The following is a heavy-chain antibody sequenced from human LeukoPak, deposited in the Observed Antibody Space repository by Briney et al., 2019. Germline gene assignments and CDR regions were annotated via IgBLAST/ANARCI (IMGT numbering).Heavy chain of an antibody. CDR1: DDSISSGPYY. D-gene: IGHD3-10*01. CDR3: ARAYGGWLDP. J-gene: IGHJ5*02. V-gene: IGHV4-61*02. CDR2: VYMSGST. Sequence: PSETLSLTCNVSDDSISSGPYYWTWIRQPAGKGLEWIGRVYMSGSTNYNPPLKSRVTILVDASKKQFFLKLSSVTAADTAVYYCARAYGGWLDPWGQGTLVTVSS.